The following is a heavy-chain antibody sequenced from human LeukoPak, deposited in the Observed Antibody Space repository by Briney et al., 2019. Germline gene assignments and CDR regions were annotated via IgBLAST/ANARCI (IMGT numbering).Heavy chain of an antibody. V-gene: IGHV3-21*01. CDR2: NSSSSSSI. Sequence: GGSLRLSCAASGFTFNSYSMNWVRQAPGKGLEWVSSNSSSSSSIYYADSVKGRFTISRDNAKNSLYLQMNSLRAEDTAVYYCARASGDIVETATMGSYWGQGTLVTVSS. CDR3: ARASGDIVETATMGSY. D-gene: IGHD5-18*01. J-gene: IGHJ4*02. CDR1: GFTFNSYS.